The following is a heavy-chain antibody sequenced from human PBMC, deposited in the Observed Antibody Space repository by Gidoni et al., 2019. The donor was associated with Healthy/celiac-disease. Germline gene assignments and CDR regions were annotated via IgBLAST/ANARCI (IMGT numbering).Heavy chain of an antibody. CDR2: IIPIFGTA. D-gene: IGHD4-17*01. CDR1: GGTFSSYA. J-gene: IGHJ4*02. Sequence: QVQLVQPGAEVKKPGSSVKVSCKASGGTFSSYAISWVRQAPGQGLEWMGGIIPIFGTANYAQKFQGRVTITADESTSTAYMELSSLRSEDTAVYYCAREALGDDYGDYGLSYWGQGTLVTVSS. CDR3: AREALGDDYGDYGLSY. V-gene: IGHV1-69*01.